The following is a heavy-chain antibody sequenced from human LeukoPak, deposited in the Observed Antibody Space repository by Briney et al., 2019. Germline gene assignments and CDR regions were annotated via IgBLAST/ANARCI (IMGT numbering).Heavy chain of an antibody. CDR2: IKQDGTEK. D-gene: IGHD3-10*01. J-gene: IGHJ4*02. V-gene: IGHV3-7*01. CDR1: GFTVSSNS. Sequence: GGSLRLSCTVSGFTVSSNSMSWVRQASGKGLEWVANIKQDGTEKYYVDSVKGRFTISRDYARNSLYLQLNSLRAEDTAVYYCARLSEMFRGPQVIYYFDYWGQGTLVTVSS. CDR3: ARLSEMFRGPQVIYYFDY.